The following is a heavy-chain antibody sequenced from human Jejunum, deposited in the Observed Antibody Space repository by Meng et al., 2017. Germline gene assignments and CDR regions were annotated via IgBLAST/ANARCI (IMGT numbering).Heavy chain of an antibody. V-gene: IGHV4-4*02. Sequence: HVHRPESGPGLVKPSGTLSLTCAVSGDFTSSSDRWTWVRQAPGRGLEWIGEVWHSGATYYNPSLESRLTISIDTSNNRFSLELSSATAADTAVYYCARGVLERYFDYWGQGALVTVSS. CDR1: GDFTSSSDR. D-gene: IGHD3-10*01. CDR3: ARGVLERYFDY. J-gene: IGHJ4*02. CDR2: VWHSGAT.